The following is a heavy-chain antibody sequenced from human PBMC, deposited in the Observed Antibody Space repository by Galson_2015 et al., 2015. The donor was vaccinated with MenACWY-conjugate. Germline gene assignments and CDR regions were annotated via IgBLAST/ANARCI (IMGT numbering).Heavy chain of an antibody. J-gene: IGHJ2*01. CDR3: AKGSAYYYETSSHVDFDL. D-gene: IGHD3-22*01. CDR1: GFTFSSNG. V-gene: IGHV3-30*02. Sequence: SLRLSCAASGFTFSSNGMHWVRQAPGKGLEWVAFIRHDGRKTYYADSVKGRFTISRDNFQNTLSLQMNSLRTEDTAVYFCAKGSAYYYETSSHVDFDLWGRGTLVTVSS. CDR2: IRHDGRKT.